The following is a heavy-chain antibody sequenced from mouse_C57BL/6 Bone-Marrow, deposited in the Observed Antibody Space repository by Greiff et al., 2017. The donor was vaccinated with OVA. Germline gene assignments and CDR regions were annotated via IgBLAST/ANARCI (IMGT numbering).Heavy chain of an antibody. Sequence: EVKLMESGPVLVKPGASVKMSCKASGYTFTDYYMNWVKQSHGKSLEWIGVINPYNGGTSYNQKFKGKATLTVDKSSSTAYMELNSLTSEDSAVYYCARWGTTVVARGDYWGQGTTLTVSS. CDR2: INPYNGGT. J-gene: IGHJ2*01. D-gene: IGHD1-1*01. CDR3: ARWGTTVVARGDY. CDR1: GYTFTDYY. V-gene: IGHV1-19*01.